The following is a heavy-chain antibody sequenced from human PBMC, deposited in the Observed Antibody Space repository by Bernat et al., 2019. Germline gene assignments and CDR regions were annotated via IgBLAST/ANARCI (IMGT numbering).Heavy chain of an antibody. CDR2: IYYSGST. Sequence: QLQLQESGPGLVKPSETLSLTCTVSGGSISSSSYYWGWIRQPPGKGLEWIGSIYYSGSTYYNPSLKSRVTISVDTPKNQFSLKLSSVTAADTAVYYCARREDDYVWGSYRSYAFDIWGQGTMVTVSS. J-gene: IGHJ3*02. V-gene: IGHV4-39*01. CDR3: ARREDDYVWGSYRSYAFDI. CDR1: GGSISSSSYY. D-gene: IGHD3-16*02.